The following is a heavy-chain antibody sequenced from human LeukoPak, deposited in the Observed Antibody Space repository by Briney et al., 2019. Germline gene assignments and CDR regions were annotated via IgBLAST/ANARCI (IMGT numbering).Heavy chain of an antibody. CDR3: ARIMTTVVY. CDR2: IIPILGIA. Sequence: ASVKVSCKASGYTFTGYYMHWVRQAPGQGLEWMGRIIPILGIANYAQKFQGRVTITADKSTSTAYMELSSLRSEDTAVYYCARIMTTVVYWGQGTLVTVSS. D-gene: IGHD4-17*01. J-gene: IGHJ4*02. CDR1: GYTFTGYY. V-gene: IGHV1-69*02.